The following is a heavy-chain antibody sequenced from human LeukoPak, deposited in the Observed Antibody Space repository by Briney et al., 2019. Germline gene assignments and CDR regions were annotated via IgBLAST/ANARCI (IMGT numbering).Heavy chain of an antibody. Sequence: ASVKVSCKASGYTFTSYGISWVRQAPGQGLEWMGWISAYNGNTNYAQKLQGRVTMTTDTSTSTAYMELRSLRSEDTAVYYCAGTAMVRNWDYYFDYWGQGTLVTVSS. CDR2: ISAYNGNT. V-gene: IGHV1-18*01. CDR1: GYTFTSYG. J-gene: IGHJ4*02. D-gene: IGHD5-18*01. CDR3: AGTAMVRNWDYYFDY.